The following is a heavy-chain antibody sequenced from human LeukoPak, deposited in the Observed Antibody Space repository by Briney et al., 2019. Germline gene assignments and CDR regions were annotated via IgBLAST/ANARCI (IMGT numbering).Heavy chain of an antibody. J-gene: IGHJ6*02. CDR3: ARRGELTEYYCYGMDV. V-gene: IGHV4-39*01. D-gene: IGHD3-9*01. CDR2: IYYSGST. CDR1: GGSISSSSYY. Sequence: SETLSLTCTVSGGSISSSSYYWGWIRQPPGKGLEWIGSIYYSGSTYYNPSLKSRVTISVDTSKNQFSLKLSSVTAADTAVYYCARRGELTEYYCYGMDVWGQGTTVTVSS.